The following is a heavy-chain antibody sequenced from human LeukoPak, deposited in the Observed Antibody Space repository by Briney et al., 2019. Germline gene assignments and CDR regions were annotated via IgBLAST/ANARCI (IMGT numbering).Heavy chain of an antibody. CDR1: GGTFSSYA. CDR3: ARSSCYDFWWDY. CDR2: IIPIFGTA. J-gene: IGHJ4*02. D-gene: IGHD3-3*01. Sequence: SVKVSCKASGGTFSSYAISWVRQAPGQGLEWMGGIIPIFGTANYAQKFQGRVTITADESTSTAYMELSSLRSEDTAVYYCARSSCYDFWWDYWGQGTLVTVSS. V-gene: IGHV1-69*13.